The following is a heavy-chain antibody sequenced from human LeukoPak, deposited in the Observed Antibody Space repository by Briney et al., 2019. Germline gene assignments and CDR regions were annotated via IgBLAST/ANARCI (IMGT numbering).Heavy chain of an antibody. CDR3: ARDFGDYRVDY. CDR2: FHYSGNT. J-gene: IGHJ4*02. Sequence: SETLSLTCTVSGGSISSSNYYWGWIRQPPGKGLEWIGTFHYSGNTYYNPSLKSRVAISVDTSKNQFSLRLSSVTAADTAVYYCARDFGDYRVDYWGQGTLVTVSS. D-gene: IGHD4-17*01. V-gene: IGHV4-39*01. CDR1: GGSISSSNYY.